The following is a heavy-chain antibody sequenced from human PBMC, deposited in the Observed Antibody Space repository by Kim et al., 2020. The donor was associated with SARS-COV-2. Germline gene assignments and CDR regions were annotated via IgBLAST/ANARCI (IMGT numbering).Heavy chain of an antibody. D-gene: IGHD3-16*01. CDR3: AAWGGGGLDY. Sequence: GGSLRLSCAASGFTFSRYWMSWVRQPPGKGLEWVTVIKKDGSEKFYVDSVKGRFTISRDNAKNSLYLQMNSLRAEDTAVYYCAAWGGGGLDYWAQGSLVTVSS. CDR2: IKKDGSEK. CDR1: GFTFSRYW. V-gene: IGHV3-7*01. J-gene: IGHJ4*02.